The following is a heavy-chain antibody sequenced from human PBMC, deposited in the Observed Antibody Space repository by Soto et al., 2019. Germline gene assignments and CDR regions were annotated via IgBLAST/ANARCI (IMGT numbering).Heavy chain of an antibody. V-gene: IGHV1-18*01. CDR1: GFTFTSYG. CDR3: SRVGSSWQPHEDY. CDR2: VSAYNGNT. J-gene: IGHJ4*02. D-gene: IGHD6-13*01. Sequence: QVQLVQSGAEVKKPGASMKVSCKASGFTFTSYGISWVRQAPGQGLERMGWVSAYNGNTHYAQKLQGRVTMTTDTSTTTAYMELRSLRSDDTAVYYCSRVGSSWQPHEDYWGQGTLVTVSS.